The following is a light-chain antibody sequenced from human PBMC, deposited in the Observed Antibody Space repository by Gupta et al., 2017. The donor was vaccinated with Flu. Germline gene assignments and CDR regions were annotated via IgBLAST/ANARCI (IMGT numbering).Light chain of an antibody. CDR3: YSTDTSGNHRV. J-gene: IGLJ3*02. V-gene: IGLV3-10*01. CDR2: EDR. CDR1: ALPKNY. Sequence: GQTARITCAGDALPKNYAYWYQQKSGQAPVLIIYEDRKRPSGIPERFSGSSSGTMATLTISGAQVEDEADYYCYSTDTSGNHRVFGGGTKLTVL.